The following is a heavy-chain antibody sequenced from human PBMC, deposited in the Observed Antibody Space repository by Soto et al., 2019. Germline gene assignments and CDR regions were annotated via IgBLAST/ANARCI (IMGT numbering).Heavy chain of an antibody. CDR3: AREGDHEYFDL. J-gene: IGHJ4*01. Sequence: QVQLVQSGAEVKKPGSSVKVSCKASGGAFGRDPISWFRQASGQRPEWIGGIIPMFDLVNFAHKFQGRLTISAYEYTTATYMELSSLRSEETAVYYCAREGDHEYFDLWGHGTLVTVSS. CDR1: GGAFGRDP. V-gene: IGHV1-69*01. CDR2: IIPMFDLV.